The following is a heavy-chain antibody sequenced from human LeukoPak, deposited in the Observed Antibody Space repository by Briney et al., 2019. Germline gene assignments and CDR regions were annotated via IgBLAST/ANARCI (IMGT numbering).Heavy chain of an antibody. CDR3: ARCLYYYDSSGYISDC. Sequence: PGGSLRLSCAASGFTISSYSMNWVRQAPGKGLEWVSYISSSSSTIYYADSVKGRFTIARDNAKNSPYLQMNSLRAEDTAVYYCARCLYYYDSSGYISDCWGQGTLVTVSS. CDR2: ISSSSSTI. D-gene: IGHD3-22*01. J-gene: IGHJ4*02. CDR1: GFTISSYS. V-gene: IGHV3-48*01.